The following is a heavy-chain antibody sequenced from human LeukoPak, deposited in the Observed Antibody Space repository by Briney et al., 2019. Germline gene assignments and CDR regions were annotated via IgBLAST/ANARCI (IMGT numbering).Heavy chain of an antibody. CDR1: GFTFSSYA. V-gene: IGHV3-23*01. D-gene: IGHD3-22*01. Sequence: GGSLRLSCSASGFTFSSYAMGWVRQAPGKGLEWVSVISGSGDTTKYADSVKGRFTISRDNSKNTLYVQMSSLRAEDTAVYYCANARDYDSSGYHRYWGQGTLVTVSS. CDR2: ISGSGDTT. CDR3: ANARDYDSSGYHRY. J-gene: IGHJ4*02.